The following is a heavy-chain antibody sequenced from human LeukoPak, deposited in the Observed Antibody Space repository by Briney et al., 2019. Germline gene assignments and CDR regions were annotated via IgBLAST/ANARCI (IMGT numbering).Heavy chain of an antibody. CDR1: GPTFNNAW. J-gene: IGHJ4*02. CDR3: STVGYSYGLFDY. V-gene: IGHV3-15*01. D-gene: IGHD5-18*01. Sequence: GGSLRLSCAASGPTFNNAWMSWVRQAPGKGLEWVGRIKSKTDGGTTDYAAPVKGRFTISRDDSKNTLYLQMNNLKTEDTAVYYCSTVGYSYGLFDYGGQGTLVTVSS. CDR2: IKSKTDGGTT.